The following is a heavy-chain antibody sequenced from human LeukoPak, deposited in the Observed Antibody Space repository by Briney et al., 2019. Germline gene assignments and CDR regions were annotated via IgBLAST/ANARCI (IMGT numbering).Heavy chain of an antibody. D-gene: IGHD3-22*01. CDR2: IIPIFGTA. Sequence: SVKVSCKASGGTFSSYAISWVRQAPGQGLEWMGRIIPIFGTANYAQKFQGRVTITTDESTSTAYMELSSLRSEDTAVYYCARDGVRYYDSSGYLDWFDPWGQGTLVTVSS. CDR1: GGTFSSYA. J-gene: IGHJ5*02. V-gene: IGHV1-69*05. CDR3: ARDGVRYYDSSGYLDWFDP.